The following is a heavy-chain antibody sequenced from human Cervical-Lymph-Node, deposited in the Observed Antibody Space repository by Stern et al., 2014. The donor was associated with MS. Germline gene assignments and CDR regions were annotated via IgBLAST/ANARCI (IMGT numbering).Heavy chain of an antibody. D-gene: IGHD2-15*01. Sequence: VQLVESGAEVKRPGASVRVSCKASGYTFSSYGISWVRQAPGQGLDWMGWINTDNGEKTYARRVQGVGTMTTDTSTSTAYMELRSLRSDDAAVYYCAREAPNCSGGRCYPRIDYWGQGTLVTVSS. V-gene: IGHV1-18*01. CDR3: AREAPNCSGGRCYPRIDY. CDR2: INTDNGEK. J-gene: IGHJ4*02. CDR1: GYTFSSYG.